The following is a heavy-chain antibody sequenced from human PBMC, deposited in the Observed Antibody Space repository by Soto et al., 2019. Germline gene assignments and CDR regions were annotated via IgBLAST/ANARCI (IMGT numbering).Heavy chain of an antibody. CDR1: GFTFSSYG. V-gene: IGHV3-30*18. CDR3: ANDNHFTMVRGVIIQFSYYGLDV. D-gene: IGHD3-10*01. Sequence: QVQLVESGGGVVQPGRSLRLSCAASGFTFSSYGMHWVRQAPGKGLEWVAVISYDGNNKYYADSVKGRFTISRDNSKNAXXLXMXTMRAEDTAVYSCANDNHFTMVRGVIIQFSYYGLDVWGQGTTVTVSS. CDR2: ISYDGNNK. J-gene: IGHJ6*02.